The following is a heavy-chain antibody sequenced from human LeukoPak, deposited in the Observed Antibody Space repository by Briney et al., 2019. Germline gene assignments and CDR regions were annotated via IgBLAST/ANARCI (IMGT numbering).Heavy chain of an antibody. CDR1: GGSISSYY. J-gene: IGHJ4*02. CDR2: IYYSGST. V-gene: IGHV4-39*07. CDR3: AREWTGGVVTATVYFDY. Sequence: SETLSLTCTVSGGSISSYYWGWIRQPPGKGLEWIGSIYYSGSTYYNPSLKSRVTISVDTSKNQFSLKLSSVTAADTAVYYCAREWTGGVVTATVYFDYWGQGTLVTVSS. D-gene: IGHD2-15*01.